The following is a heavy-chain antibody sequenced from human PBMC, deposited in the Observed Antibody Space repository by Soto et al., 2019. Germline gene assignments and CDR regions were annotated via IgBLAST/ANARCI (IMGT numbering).Heavy chain of an antibody. D-gene: IGHD3-22*01. CDR1: GFTFSSYA. CDR3: AKGGSYDSSGRNYDYYYGMDV. CDR2: ISGSGGST. J-gene: IGHJ6*02. Sequence: EVQLLESGGGLVQPGGSLRLSCAASGFTFSSYAMSWVRQAPGKGLEWVSAISGSGGSTYYADSVKGRFTISRDNSKNTLHLQMNSLRDEDTAVYYCAKGGSYDSSGRNYDYYYGMDVWGQGTTVTVSS. V-gene: IGHV3-23*01.